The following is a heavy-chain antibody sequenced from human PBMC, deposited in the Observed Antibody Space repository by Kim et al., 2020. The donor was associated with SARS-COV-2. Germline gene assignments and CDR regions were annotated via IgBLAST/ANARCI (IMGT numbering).Heavy chain of an antibody. Sequence: SVKVSCKASGGTFSSYAISWVRQAPGQGLEWMGGIIPIFGTANYAQKFQGRVTITADESTSTAYMELSSLRSEDTAVYYCASRGDTAMATGFDLQFDYWGQGTLVTVSS. J-gene: IGHJ4*02. D-gene: IGHD5-18*01. CDR1: GGTFSSYA. CDR3: ASRGDTAMATGFDLQFDY. CDR2: IIPIFGTA. V-gene: IGHV1-69*13.